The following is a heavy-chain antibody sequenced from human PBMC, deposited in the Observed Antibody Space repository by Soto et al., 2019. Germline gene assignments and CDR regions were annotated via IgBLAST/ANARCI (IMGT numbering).Heavy chain of an antibody. J-gene: IGHJ3*01. Sequence: EVQLLESGGGLVQPGGSLRLSCAASGFTFSHYAMSWVRQAPGKGLQWVSTIFGSGAPTHYADSVKGRFGISRDNSNNMLFLGMKSLKDEDTAVYYCTREASSWGFAFDLWGQGTRVAVSS. CDR1: GFTFSHYA. CDR2: IFGSGAPT. V-gene: IGHV3-23*01. CDR3: TREASSWGFAFDL. D-gene: IGHD3-16*01.